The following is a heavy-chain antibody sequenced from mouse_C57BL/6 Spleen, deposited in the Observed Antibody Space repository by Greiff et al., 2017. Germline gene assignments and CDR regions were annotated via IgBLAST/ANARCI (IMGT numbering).Heavy chain of an antibody. CDR1: GYAFSSYW. D-gene: IGHD1-1*01. Sequence: QVQLQQSGAELVKPGASVKISCKASGYAFSSYWMNWVKQRPGKGLEWIGQIYPGDGDTNYNGKFKGKATLTADKSSRTAYMQLSSLTSEDSAVYFCARSYYYGSRGGAWFAYWGQGTLVTVSA. J-gene: IGHJ3*01. CDR2: IYPGDGDT. CDR3: ARSYYYGSRGGAWFAY. V-gene: IGHV1-80*01.